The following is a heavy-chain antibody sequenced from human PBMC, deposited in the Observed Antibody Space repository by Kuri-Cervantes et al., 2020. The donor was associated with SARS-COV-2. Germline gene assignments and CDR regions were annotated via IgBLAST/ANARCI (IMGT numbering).Heavy chain of an antibody. CDR2: ISSSGSYI. V-gene: IGHV3-21*01. J-gene: IGHJ4*02. Sequence: GGSLRLSCEASGFTFSTYSMNWVRQAPGKGLQWVASISSSGSYIHYADSVRGRFTISRDNAKDSVYPQMNSLRADDTAVYYCAKLALWTGDHNGKFDCWGQGTLVTDSS. D-gene: IGHD3/OR15-3a*01. CDR1: GFTFSTYS. CDR3: AKLALWTGDHNGKFDC.